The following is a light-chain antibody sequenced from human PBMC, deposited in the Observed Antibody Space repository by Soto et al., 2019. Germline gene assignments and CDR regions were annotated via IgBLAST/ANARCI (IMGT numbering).Light chain of an antibody. CDR1: SNDVGGHDY. V-gene: IGLV2-14*03. CDR2: DVR. CDR3: ASYTSSRTLV. J-gene: IGLJ1*01. Sequence: QSVLTQPASVSGSPGQSIIISCTGTSNDVGGHDYVSWYQQHPGKAPKLLIYDVRSRASGVSDRFSGSKSGHTASLTISGSRPEDEADYYCASYTSSRTLVFGTGTKVTVL.